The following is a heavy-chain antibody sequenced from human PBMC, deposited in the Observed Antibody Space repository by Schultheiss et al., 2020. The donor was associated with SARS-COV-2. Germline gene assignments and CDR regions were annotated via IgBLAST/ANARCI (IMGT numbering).Heavy chain of an antibody. J-gene: IGHJ4*02. CDR2: ISYDGSNK. CDR3: VKGGATYYDILTGYYPDPIFPYYFDY. D-gene: IGHD3-9*01. CDR1: GFTFSSYG. Sequence: GESLKISCAASGFTFSSYGMHWVRQAPGKGLEWVAVISYDGSNKYYADSVKGRFTISRDNSKNTLYLQMNSLRAEDTAVYYCVKGGATYYDILTGYYPDPIFPYYFDYWGQGTLVTVSS. V-gene: IGHV3-30*18.